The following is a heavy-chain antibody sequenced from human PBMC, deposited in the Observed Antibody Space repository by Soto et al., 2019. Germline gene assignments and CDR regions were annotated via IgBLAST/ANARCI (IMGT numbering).Heavy chain of an antibody. Sequence: ASVKVSCKASGGTFSSYAISWVRQAPGQGLEWMGGIIPIFGTANYAQKFQGRVTITADKSTSTAYMELSSLRSEDTAVYYCARGNYGSSGYDFDYWGQGTLVTVSS. CDR1: GGTFSSYA. D-gene: IGHD3-22*01. J-gene: IGHJ4*02. V-gene: IGHV1-69*06. CDR2: IIPIFGTA. CDR3: ARGNYGSSGYDFDY.